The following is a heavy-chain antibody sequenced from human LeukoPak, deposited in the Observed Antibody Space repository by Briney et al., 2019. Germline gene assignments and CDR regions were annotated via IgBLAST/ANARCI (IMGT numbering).Heavy chain of an antibody. J-gene: IGHJ5*02. V-gene: IGHV3-9*01. D-gene: IGHD2-15*01. CDR1: GFTFDNSA. CDR3: ATDGGSFAGPFDP. CDR2: ISWNGGSI. Sequence: GGSLRPSCSASGFTFDNSAMHWVRQAPGKGLEWVSGISWNGGSIGYADSVKGRFTISRDNAKNSLYLQMRSLRAEDTALYYCATDGGSFAGPFDPWGQGTLVTVSS.